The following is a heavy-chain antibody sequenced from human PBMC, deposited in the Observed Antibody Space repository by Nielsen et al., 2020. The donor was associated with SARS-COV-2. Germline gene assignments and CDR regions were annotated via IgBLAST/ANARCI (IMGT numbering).Heavy chain of an antibody. Sequence: ASVKVSYKASGYTFTSYDINWVRQATGQGLEWMGWMNPNSGNTGYAQKFQGRVTMTRNTSISTAYMELSSLRSEDTAVYYCARGDLLRFLEWSKGNDYWGQGTLVTVSS. V-gene: IGHV1-8*01. J-gene: IGHJ4*02. D-gene: IGHD3-3*01. CDR1: GYTFTSYD. CDR3: ARGDLLRFLEWSKGNDY. CDR2: MNPNSGNT.